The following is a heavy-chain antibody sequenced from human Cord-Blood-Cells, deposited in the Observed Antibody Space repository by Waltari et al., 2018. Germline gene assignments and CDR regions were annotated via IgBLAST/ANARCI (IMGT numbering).Heavy chain of an antibody. J-gene: IGHJ4*02. D-gene: IGHD3-9*01. V-gene: IGHV4-34*01. CDR3: ATTYYDILTGYYDY. CDR1: GGSFSGYY. CDR2: INHIGST. Sequence: QVQLQQWGAGLLKPSETLSLTCAVYGGSFSGYYWSWIRQPPGKGLEWIGEINHIGSTNYNPSLKSRVTISVDTSKNQFSLKLSSVTAADTAVYYCATTYYDILTGYYDYWGQGTLVTVSS.